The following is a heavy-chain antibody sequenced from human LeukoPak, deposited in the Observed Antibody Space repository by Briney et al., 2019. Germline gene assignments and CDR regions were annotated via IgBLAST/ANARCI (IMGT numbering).Heavy chain of an antibody. D-gene: IGHD3-22*01. CDR1: GFTFSDYY. Sequence: AGGSLRLSCAASGFTFSDYYMSWIRQAPGKGLEWVSYISSSGSTIYYADSVKGRFTISRDNAKNSLYLQMNSLRAEDTAVYYCARDYCDSSGLFDYWGQEPWSPSPQ. CDR2: ISSSGSTI. V-gene: IGHV3-11*01. CDR3: ARDYCDSSGLFDY. J-gene: IGHJ4*01.